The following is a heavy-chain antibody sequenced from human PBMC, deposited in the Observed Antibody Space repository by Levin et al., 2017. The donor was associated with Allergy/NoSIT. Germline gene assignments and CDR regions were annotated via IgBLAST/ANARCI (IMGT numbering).Heavy chain of an antibody. CDR1: GYTFTSYY. CDR3: ARDRTTAMVSYYYYYYGMDV. Sequence: PQASVKVSCKASGYTFTSYYMHWVRQAPGQGLEWMGIINPSGGSTSYAQKFQGRVTMTRDTSTSTVYMELSSLRSEDTAVYYCARDRTTAMVSYYYYYYGMDVWGQGTTVTVSS. V-gene: IGHV1-46*01. CDR2: INPSGGST. J-gene: IGHJ6*02. D-gene: IGHD5-18*01.